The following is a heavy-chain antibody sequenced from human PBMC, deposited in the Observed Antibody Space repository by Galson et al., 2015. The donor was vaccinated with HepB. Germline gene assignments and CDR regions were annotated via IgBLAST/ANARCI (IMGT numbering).Heavy chain of an antibody. CDR1: GFTFSSYG. CDR3: ARDRAKLAGTPRPPLYYYYYYMDV. V-gene: IGHV3-33*01. Sequence: SLRLSCAASGFTFSSYGMHWVRQAPGKGLEWVAVIWYDGSNKYYADSVKGRFTISRDNSKNTLYLQMNSLRAEDTAVYYCARDRAKLAGTPRPPLYYYYYYMDVWGKGTTVTVSS. D-gene: IGHD1/OR15-1a*01. CDR2: IWYDGSNK. J-gene: IGHJ6*03.